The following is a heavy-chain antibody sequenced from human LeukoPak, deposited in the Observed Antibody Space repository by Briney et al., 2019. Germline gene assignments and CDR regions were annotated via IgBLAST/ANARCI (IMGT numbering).Heavy chain of an antibody. CDR2: VFHSGTT. CDR3: ARRMATVTDTFDI. Sequence: SETLSLTCNVSVDSLTSHFWSWIRQTPGKGLEWIGYVFHSGTTNYCPSLKSRVTISLDTSKKQFYLRLASVTAADTAVYYCARRMATVTDTFDIWGRGTMVSVSS. V-gene: IGHV4-59*08. J-gene: IGHJ3*02. D-gene: IGHD5-24*01. CDR1: VDSLTSHF.